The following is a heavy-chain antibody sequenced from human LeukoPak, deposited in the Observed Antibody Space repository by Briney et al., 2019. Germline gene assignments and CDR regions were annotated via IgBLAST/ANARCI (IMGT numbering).Heavy chain of an antibody. CDR2: IIPIFGTA. V-gene: IGHV1-69*05. D-gene: IGHD2-2*02. CDR1: GGTFSSYA. Sequence: ASVKVSCKASGGTFSSYAISWVRQAPGQGLEWMGGIIPIFGTANYAQKFQGRVTITTDESTSTAYMELSSLRSEDTAVYYCASCSSTSCYRIHYYYYYMDVWGKGTTVTVSS. CDR3: ASCSSTSCYRIHYYYYYMDV. J-gene: IGHJ6*03.